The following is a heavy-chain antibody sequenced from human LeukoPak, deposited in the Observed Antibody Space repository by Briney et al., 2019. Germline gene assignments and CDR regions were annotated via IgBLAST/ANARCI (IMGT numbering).Heavy chain of an antibody. V-gene: IGHV4-59*01. Sequence: PSGTLSLTCTVSGGSISSYYWSWIRQPPGKGLEWIGYIYYSGSTNYNPSLKGRVTISVDTSKNQFSLKLSSVTAADTAVYYCARGSYGSGSYLSWGQGTLVTVSS. J-gene: IGHJ5*02. CDR1: GGSISSYY. CDR3: ARGSYGSGSYLS. CDR2: IYYSGST. D-gene: IGHD3-10*01.